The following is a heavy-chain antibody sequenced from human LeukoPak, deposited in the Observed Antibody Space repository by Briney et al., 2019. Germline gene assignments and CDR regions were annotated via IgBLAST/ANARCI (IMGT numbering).Heavy chain of an antibody. Sequence: GGPLRLSCATSGFTFSIYSMNWVRQAPGKGLEWVAVISYDGSNKYYADSVKGRFTISRDNSKNTLYLQMNSLRPEDTAVYYCARDRPMIVVADAFDIWGQGTMVTVFS. J-gene: IGHJ3*02. CDR1: GFTFSIYS. CDR2: ISYDGSNK. V-gene: IGHV3-30*03. D-gene: IGHD3-22*01. CDR3: ARDRPMIVVADAFDI.